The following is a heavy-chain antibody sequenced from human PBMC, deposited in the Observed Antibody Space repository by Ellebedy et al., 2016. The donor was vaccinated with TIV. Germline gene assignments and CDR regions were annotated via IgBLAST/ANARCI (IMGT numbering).Heavy chain of an antibody. Sequence: AASVKVSCKASGGTFSSYSINWVRQAPGQGLEWMGRIIPILDITNYAQNFQGRVTITADKSTSTAYMELSSLRSEDTAMYYCARAPPPRGDRSADAFDIWGQGTMVTVSS. V-gene: IGHV1-69*04. D-gene: IGHD7-27*01. CDR3: ARAPPPRGDRSADAFDI. CDR1: GGTFSSYS. CDR2: IIPILDIT. J-gene: IGHJ3*02.